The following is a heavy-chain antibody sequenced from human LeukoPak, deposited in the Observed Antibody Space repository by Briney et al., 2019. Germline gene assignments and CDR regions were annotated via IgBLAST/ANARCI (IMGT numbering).Heavy chain of an antibody. CDR3: AKDYGSGSYFDY. Sequence: GGSLRLSCAASGFTFSSYAMSWVRQAPGMGLEWVSAISGSGGSTYYADSVKGRFTISRDNSKNTLYLQMNSLRAEDTAVYYCAKDYGSGSYFDYWGQGTLVTVSS. CDR2: ISGSGGST. J-gene: IGHJ4*02. V-gene: IGHV3-23*01. CDR1: GFTFSSYA. D-gene: IGHD3-10*01.